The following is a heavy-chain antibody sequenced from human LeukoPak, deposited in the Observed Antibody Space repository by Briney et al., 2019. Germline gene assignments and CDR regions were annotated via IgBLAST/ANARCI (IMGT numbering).Heavy chain of an antibody. CDR2: INHSGST. V-gene: IGHV4-39*07. CDR3: ARGFSSTSWVFDAFDI. D-gene: IGHD6-13*01. CDR1: GGSIRSSYYY. J-gene: IGHJ3*02. Sequence: PSETLSLTCTVSGGSIRSSYYYWGWIRQPPGKGLEWIGEINHSGSTNYNPSLKSRVTISVDTSKNQFSLKLSSVAAADTAVYYCARGFSSTSWVFDAFDIWGQGTMVTVSS.